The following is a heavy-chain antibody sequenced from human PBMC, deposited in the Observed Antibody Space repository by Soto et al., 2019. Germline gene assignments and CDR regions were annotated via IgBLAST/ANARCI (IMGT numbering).Heavy chain of an antibody. J-gene: IGHJ3*02. Sequence: QVQLVESGGGVVQPGRSLRLSCAASGFTFSSYGMHWVRQAPGKGLEWVAGIWYDGSNKYYADSVKGRFTICRDNSKNTLYLQKNILRDEDTAVYYCAGSCGYYYRHAFDIWGQGTMVTVSS. D-gene: IGHD3-22*01. CDR2: IWYDGSNK. CDR3: AGSCGYYYRHAFDI. CDR1: GFTFSSYG. V-gene: IGHV3-33*01.